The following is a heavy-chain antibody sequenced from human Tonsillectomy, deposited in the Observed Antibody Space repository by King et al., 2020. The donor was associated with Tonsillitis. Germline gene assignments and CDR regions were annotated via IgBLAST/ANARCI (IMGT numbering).Heavy chain of an antibody. CDR1: GGSISSYD. D-gene: IGHD6-19*01. CDR2: IYYSGSA. Sequence: QLQESGPGLVKPSETLSLTCTVSGGSISSYDLSWIRQPPGKGLEWIGFIYYSGSANYNPSLKSRVTISVDTSKNQISLKLTSVTAADTAVYYCARLGRGWPGIDYWGQGTLVTVSS. J-gene: IGHJ4*02. CDR3: ARLGRGWPGIDY. V-gene: IGHV4-59*08.